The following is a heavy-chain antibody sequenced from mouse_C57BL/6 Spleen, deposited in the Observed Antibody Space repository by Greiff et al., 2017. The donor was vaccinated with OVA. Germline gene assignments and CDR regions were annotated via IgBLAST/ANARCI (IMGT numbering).Heavy chain of an antibody. Sequence: VQLQQPGAELVRPGSSVKLSCKASGYTFTSYWMHWVKQRPIQGLEWIGNIDPSDSETHYNQKFKDKATLTVDKSSSTAYMQLSSLTSEDSAVYYCTLDSSGYRSDYWGQGTTLTVSS. V-gene: IGHV1-52*01. D-gene: IGHD3-2*02. CDR3: TLDSSGYRSDY. CDR1: GYTFTSYW. CDR2: IDPSDSET. J-gene: IGHJ2*01.